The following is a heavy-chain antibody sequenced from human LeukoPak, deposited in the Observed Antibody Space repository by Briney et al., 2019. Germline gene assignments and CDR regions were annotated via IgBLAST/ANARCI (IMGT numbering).Heavy chain of an antibody. V-gene: IGHV3-30*02. CDR3: AKECGGGCSDDY. CDR1: GFTFSAYG. CDR2: IWYDGSNK. J-gene: IGHJ4*02. D-gene: IGHD2-21*02. Sequence: GESLRLSCAASGFTFSAYGMHWVRRPPGKGLEWVAFIWYDGSNKYYADSVKGRFTISRDNSKNTLYLQMNSLRLEHTAVCYCAKECGGGCSDDYWGQGTLVTVSS.